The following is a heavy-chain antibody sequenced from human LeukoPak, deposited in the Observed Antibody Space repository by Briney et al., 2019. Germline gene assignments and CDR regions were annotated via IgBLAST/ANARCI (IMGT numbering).Heavy chain of an antibody. V-gene: IGHV1-18*04. CDR1: GYTFTDYY. CDR3: ARDALEWELLVSAFDI. J-gene: IGHJ3*02. CDR2: ISAYNGNT. D-gene: IGHD1-26*01. Sequence: ASVQVSRKASGYTFTDYYMYWVRQAPGQGLEWMGWISAYNGNTNYAQKLQGRVTMTTDTSTSTAYMELRSLRSDDTAVYYCARDALEWELLVSAFDIWGQGTMVTVSS.